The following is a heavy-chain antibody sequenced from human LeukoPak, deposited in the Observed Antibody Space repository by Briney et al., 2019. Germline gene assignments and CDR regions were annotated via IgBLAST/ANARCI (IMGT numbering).Heavy chain of an antibody. V-gene: IGHV1-3*03. J-gene: IGHJ5*02. CDR2: INAGNGNT. D-gene: IGHD6-6*01. CDR1: GYTFTSYA. CDR3: ARDGDHSSSSLSWFDP. Sequence: GASVKVSCKASGYTFTSYAMHWVRQAPGQRLEWMGWINAGNGNTKYSQEFQGRVTITRDTSASTAYMELSSLRSEDMAVYYCARDGDHSSSSLSWFDPWGQGTLVTVSS.